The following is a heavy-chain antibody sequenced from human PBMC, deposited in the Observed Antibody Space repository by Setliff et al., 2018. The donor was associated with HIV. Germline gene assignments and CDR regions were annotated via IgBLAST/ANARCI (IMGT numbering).Heavy chain of an antibody. CDR2: VSTSGST. V-gene: IGHV4-61*09. CDR3: AKTSVGATGLYAFDI. Sequence: SETLSLTCIVTGGSISRSSYYWTWIRQPAGKGPEWIGHVSTSGSTNYNPSLKSRVTISFDTSTNQFSLRLSSVTAADTAVYYCAKTSVGATGLYAFDIWGQGTMVTVSS. J-gene: IGHJ3*02. D-gene: IGHD1-26*01. CDR1: GGSISRSSYY.